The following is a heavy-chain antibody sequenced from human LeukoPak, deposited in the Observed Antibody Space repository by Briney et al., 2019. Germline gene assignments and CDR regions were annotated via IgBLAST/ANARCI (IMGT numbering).Heavy chain of an antibody. CDR3: ARERVSTYYYDSSGYLDAFDI. J-gene: IGHJ3*02. V-gene: IGHV1-2*02. D-gene: IGHD3-22*01. Sequence: ASVKVSCKASGYTFTGYYMHWVRQAPGQGLEWMAWMNPNSGGTSYSQEFQGRVTITRDTSASTAYMELSSLRSEDMAVYYCARERVSTYYYDSSGYLDAFDIWGQGTVVTVSS. CDR2: MNPNSGGT. CDR1: GYTFTGYY.